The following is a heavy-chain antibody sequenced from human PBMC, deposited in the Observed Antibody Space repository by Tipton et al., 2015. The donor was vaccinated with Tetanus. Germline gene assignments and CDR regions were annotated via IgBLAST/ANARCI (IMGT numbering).Heavy chain of an antibody. CDR2: ISSSSRYI. D-gene: IGHD2-21*02. V-gene: IGHV3-21*01. CDR3: ARGMAEASNCGGDCYSDYWGQGTLVTVSSGMDV. J-gene: IGHJ6*02. Sequence: SLRLSCAASGFTLSRYTLNWVRQAPGKGLEWVSSISSSSRYIYYADSVKGRFTISRDNAKNSLYLQMISLRAEDTAVHSCARGMAEASNCGGDCYSDYWGQGTLVTVSSGMDVWGQGTTVTVSS. CDR1: GFTLSRYT.